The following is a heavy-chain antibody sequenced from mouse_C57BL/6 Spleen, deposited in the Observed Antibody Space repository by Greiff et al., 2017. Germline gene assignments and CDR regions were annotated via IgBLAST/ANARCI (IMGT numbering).Heavy chain of an antibody. CDR2: ISYSGST. CDR3: ASGDSSGYAWFAY. CDR1: GYSITSGYD. Sequence: EVQLVESGPGMVKPSQSLSLTCTVTGYSITSGYDWHWIRHFPGNKLEWMGYISYSGSTNYNPSLKSRISITHDTSKNHFFLKLNSVTTEDTATYYCASGDSSGYAWFAYWGQGTLVTVSA. D-gene: IGHD3-2*02. J-gene: IGHJ3*01. V-gene: IGHV3-1*01.